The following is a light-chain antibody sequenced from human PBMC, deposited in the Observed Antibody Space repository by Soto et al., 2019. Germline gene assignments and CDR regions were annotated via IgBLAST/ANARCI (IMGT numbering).Light chain of an antibody. V-gene: IGKV3-15*01. Sequence: EIVMTQSPATLSVSPGERATLSCRASQSVSSNLAWYQQKTGQAPRLLIYGAYTRATGIPARFSGSGSGTEFTLTISSLQSEDFAVYYCQQYNNWPPWTFGQGTKVEIK. CDR3: QQYNNWPPWT. CDR2: GAY. J-gene: IGKJ1*01. CDR1: QSVSSN.